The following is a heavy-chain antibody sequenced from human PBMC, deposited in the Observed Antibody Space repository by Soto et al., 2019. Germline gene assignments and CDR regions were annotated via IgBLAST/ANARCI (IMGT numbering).Heavy chain of an antibody. J-gene: IGHJ3*02. CDR2: ISSDGSNK. V-gene: IGHV3-30*14. CDR1: GFSFTNYA. CDR3: AIDINFNGYFHSLDAFDI. D-gene: IGHD1-1*01. Sequence: GGSLRLSCAASGFSFTNYALHWVRQAPGKGLEWVAIISSDGSNKYFPDSVKGRFTISRDNSKNTLYLQMNSLRAEDTAVYYFAIDINFNGYFHSLDAFDIWGQGTMVTV.